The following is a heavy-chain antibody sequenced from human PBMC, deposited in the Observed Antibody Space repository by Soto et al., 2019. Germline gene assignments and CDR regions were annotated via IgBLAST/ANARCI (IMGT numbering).Heavy chain of an antibody. V-gene: IGHV4-31*03. D-gene: IGHD1-1*01. CDR3: ASGHDAYKVRY. CDR1: GGSISSGGTGSY. Sequence: QVQLQESGPGLVKPSQTLSLTCTVSGGSISSGGTGSYWTWIRQLPGKGLEGIGYIYYTGNTYYNPSLKSRPTISIDTSENQFSLKLTSVTAAATAVYFCASGHDAYKVRYWGQGTLVTVSS. J-gene: IGHJ4*02. CDR2: IYYTGNT.